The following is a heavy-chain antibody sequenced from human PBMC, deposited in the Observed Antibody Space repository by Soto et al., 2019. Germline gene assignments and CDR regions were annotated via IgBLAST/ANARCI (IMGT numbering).Heavy chain of an antibody. Sequence: ASVKVSCKASGYTFTGYYMHWVRQAPGQGLEWMGWINPNSGGTNYAQKFQGWVTMTRDTSISTANMELSRLRSDDTAVYYCARDYYDSSGPEWNYYYGMDVWGQGTTVTVSS. V-gene: IGHV1-2*04. CDR2: INPNSGGT. D-gene: IGHD3-22*01. CDR3: ARDYYDSSGPEWNYYYGMDV. CDR1: GYTFTGYY. J-gene: IGHJ6*02.